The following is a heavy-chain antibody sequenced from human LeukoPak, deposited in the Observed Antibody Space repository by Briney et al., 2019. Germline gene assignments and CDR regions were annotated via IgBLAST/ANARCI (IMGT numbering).Heavy chain of an antibody. J-gene: IGHJ4*02. Sequence: PGGSLRLSCAASGFTFSTHWMNWVHQAPGKGRVWVSRIKYDGSIIRYADSVKGRFTTSRDNAKNTLYLQMNSLSAADTAVYYCASGISAEESVAIDYWGQGTLVTVSS. D-gene: IGHD6-13*01. CDR2: IKYDGSII. CDR1: GFTFSTHW. V-gene: IGHV3-74*01. CDR3: ASGISAEESVAIDY.